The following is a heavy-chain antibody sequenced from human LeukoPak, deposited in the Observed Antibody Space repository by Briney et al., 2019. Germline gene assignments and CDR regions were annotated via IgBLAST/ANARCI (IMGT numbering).Heavy chain of an antibody. CDR3: ARGGYCSGGSCYSTYYMDV. CDR1: GFTFSSYA. J-gene: IGHJ6*03. D-gene: IGHD2-15*01. Sequence: GGSLRLSCAASGFTFSSYAMHWVRQAPGKGLEYVSAISSNGGSTYYANSVKGRFTISRDNSKNTLYLQMNSLRAEDTAVYYCARGGYCSGGSCYSTYYMDVWGKGTTVTISS. CDR2: ISSNGGST. V-gene: IGHV3-64*01.